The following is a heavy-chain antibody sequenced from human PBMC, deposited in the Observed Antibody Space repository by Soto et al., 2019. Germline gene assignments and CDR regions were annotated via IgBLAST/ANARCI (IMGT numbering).Heavy chain of an antibody. CDR3: ARSGYSYGSNVHFDY. CDR1: GGSISSYY. J-gene: IGHJ4*02. CDR2: IYYSGST. V-gene: IGHV4-59*01. D-gene: IGHD5-18*01. Sequence: SETLSLTCTVSGGSISSYYWSWIRQPPGKGLEWIGYIYYSGSTNYNPSLTSRVTISVDTSKNQFSLKLSSVTAADTAVYYCARSGYSYGSNVHFDYWGQGTLVTVSS.